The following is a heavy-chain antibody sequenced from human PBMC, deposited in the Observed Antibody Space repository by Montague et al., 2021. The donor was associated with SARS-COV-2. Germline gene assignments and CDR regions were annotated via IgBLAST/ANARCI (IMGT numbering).Heavy chain of an antibody. CDR1: GFTFSNYA. V-gene: IGHV3-30*04. CDR2: ISYDGSNK. CDR3: AKALRGRSYASFDY. D-gene: IGHD3-16*01. Sequence: SLRLSCAASGFTFSNYAMHWVRQAPGKGLEWVSVISYDGSNKYYADSVKGRFTISRDNAKNTLYLQMNNLRAEDTAVYYCAKALRGRSYASFDYWGQGTLVTVSS. J-gene: IGHJ4*02.